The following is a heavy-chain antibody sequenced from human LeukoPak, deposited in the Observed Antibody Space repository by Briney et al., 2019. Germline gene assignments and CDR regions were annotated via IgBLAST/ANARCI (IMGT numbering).Heavy chain of an antibody. Sequence: SETLSLTCTVSGGSISSGSYYWSWIRQPAGKGLEWIGRTYTSGSTNYNPSLKSRVTISLDTSKNQFSLKLTSVTAADTAVYYCARLGGYSGYDLDYWGQGALVTVSS. CDR2: TYTSGST. D-gene: IGHD5-12*01. CDR3: ARLGGYSGYDLDY. CDR1: GGSISSGSYY. J-gene: IGHJ4*02. V-gene: IGHV4-61*02.